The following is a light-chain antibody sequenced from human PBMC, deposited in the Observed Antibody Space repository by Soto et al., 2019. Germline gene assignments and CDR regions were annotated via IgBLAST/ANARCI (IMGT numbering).Light chain of an antibody. CDR1: QDFSNY. CDR3: HQYDNWPKT. Sequence: DIQLTQSPSFLSASIGDRVTITCRASQDFSNYLAWYQLKPGKAPKLLMYVASTLQSGVPSRFSGSGSGTEFTLTISSLQPEDFAVYYCHQYDNWPKTFGQGTRLEIK. V-gene: IGKV1-9*01. J-gene: IGKJ5*01. CDR2: VAS.